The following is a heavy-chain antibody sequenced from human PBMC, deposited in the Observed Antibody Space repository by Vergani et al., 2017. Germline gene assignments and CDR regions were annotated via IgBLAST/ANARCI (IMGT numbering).Heavy chain of an antibody. CDR3: AREEAYYYDSGSY. CDR1: GGSISSGDYY. V-gene: IGHV4-30-4*08. Sequence: QVQLQESGPGLVTPSQTLSLICTVSGGSISSGDYYWPWIRQPPGKGLEWIGYISYSGTTYYNPSLKSRVTMSVDTSKNQFSLKLSSVTAADTAVYYCAREEAYYYDSGSYWGQGTLVTVSS. D-gene: IGHD3-22*01. CDR2: ISYSGTT. J-gene: IGHJ4*02.